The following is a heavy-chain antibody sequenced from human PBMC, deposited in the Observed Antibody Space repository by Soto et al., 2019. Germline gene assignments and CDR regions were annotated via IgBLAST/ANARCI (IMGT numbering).Heavy chain of an antibody. CDR1: GYTFTSYA. V-gene: IGHV1-3*01. D-gene: IGHD3-3*01. J-gene: IGHJ4*02. Sequence: ASVKVSCKASGYTFTSYAMHWVRQAPGQRLEWMGWINAGNGNTKYSQKFQGRVTITRDTSASTAYMELSSLRSEDTAVYYCARDHILEWLPWYYFDYWGQGTLVTVSS. CDR3: ARDHILEWLPWYYFDY. CDR2: INAGNGNT.